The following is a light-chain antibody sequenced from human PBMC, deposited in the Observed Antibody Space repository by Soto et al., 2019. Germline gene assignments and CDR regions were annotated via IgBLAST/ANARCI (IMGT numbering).Light chain of an antibody. CDR3: QQLYTYPHT. J-gene: IGKJ2*01. Sequence: IPVTQSPSILSASVGDRVTITCRTSQGVMNSFAWYQQKSGKAPRLLIYSISSLKSGVPSRFSGSLSGAECTLTISGLQPEDFATYFCQQLYTYPHTFGLGTQLQI. CDR2: SIS. CDR1: QGVMNS. V-gene: IGKV1-9*01.